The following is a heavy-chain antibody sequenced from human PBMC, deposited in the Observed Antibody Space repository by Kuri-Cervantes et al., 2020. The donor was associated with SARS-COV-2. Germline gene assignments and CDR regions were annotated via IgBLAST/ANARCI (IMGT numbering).Heavy chain of an antibody. Sequence: GESLKISCAASGFSLRDHGMFWVRQAPGKGLEWAALNSSGEDKHYADSVRGRFSISRDTSENTLFLQMNSLRPDDTAFYYCARDPGSRNFCDQWGQGTLVTVSS. CDR1: GFSLRDHG. CDR3: ARDPGSRNFCDQ. J-gene: IGHJ4*02. CDR2: NSSGEDK. V-gene: IGHV3-30*03. D-gene: IGHD1-26*01.